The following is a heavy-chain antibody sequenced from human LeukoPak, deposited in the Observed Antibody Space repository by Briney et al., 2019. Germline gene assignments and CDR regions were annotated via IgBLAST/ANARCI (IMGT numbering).Heavy chain of an antibody. CDR2: INAGNGNT. D-gene: IGHD3-3*01. Sequence: ASVKVSCKASGYTFTSYAMHWVRQAPGQRLEWIGWINAGNGNTKYSQKFQGRVTITRDTSASTAYMELSSLRSEDTAVYYCARCYSDFWSGYKDHYFDYWGQGTLVTVSS. CDR1: GYTFTSYA. J-gene: IGHJ4*02. CDR3: ARCYSDFWSGYKDHYFDY. V-gene: IGHV1-3*01.